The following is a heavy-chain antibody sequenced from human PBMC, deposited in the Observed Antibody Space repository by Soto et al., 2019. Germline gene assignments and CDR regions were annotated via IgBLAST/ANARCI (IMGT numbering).Heavy chain of an antibody. CDR3: ARHSLATQPGDY. D-gene: IGHD5-12*01. CDR2: IYPGDSDT. V-gene: IGHV5-51*01. J-gene: IGHJ4*02. CDR1: GYSFSTYW. Sequence: PGESLKISCKASGYSFSTYWIAWVRQRPGKGLDWMGIIYPGDSDTRYSPSFQGQVTISVDNSIHTAYLEWTTLRASDSALYYCARHSLATQPGDYWGQGTRVTVS.